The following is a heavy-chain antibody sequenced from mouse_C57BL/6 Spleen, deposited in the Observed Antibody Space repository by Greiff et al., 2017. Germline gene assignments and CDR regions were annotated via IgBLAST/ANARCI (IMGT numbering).Heavy chain of an antibody. CDR3: ARDYSNCYAMDY. D-gene: IGHD2-5*01. Sequence: VKLQESGPGLVAPSQSLSITCTVSGFSLTSYGVHWVRQPPGKGLEWLVVIWSDGSTTYNSALKSRLSISKDNSKSQVFLKMNSLQTDDTAMYYCARDYSNCYAMDYWGQGTSVTVSS. CDR2: IWSDGST. CDR1: GFSLTSYG. J-gene: IGHJ4*01. V-gene: IGHV2-6*03.